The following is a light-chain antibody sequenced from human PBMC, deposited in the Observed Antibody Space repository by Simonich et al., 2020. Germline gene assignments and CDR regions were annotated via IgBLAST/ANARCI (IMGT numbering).Light chain of an antibody. CDR3: LQDYNYPV. V-gene: IGKV1-6*01. Sequence: AIQMTQSQSSLSASVGDRVTITCRASQGIRNDLGWYQQKPGKAPKLLIYAASSLQSGVPSRFSGSGSGTDFTLTISSLQPEDFATYYCLQDYNYPVFGPGTKVDIK. J-gene: IGKJ3*01. CDR2: AAS. CDR1: QGIRND.